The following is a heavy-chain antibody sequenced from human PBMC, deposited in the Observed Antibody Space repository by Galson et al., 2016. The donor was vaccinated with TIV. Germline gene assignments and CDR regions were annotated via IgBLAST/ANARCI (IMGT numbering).Heavy chain of an antibody. CDR3: ARSEYSYGKYYYYYYMDV. D-gene: IGHD5-18*01. V-gene: IGHV1-69*01. J-gene: IGHJ6*03. Sequence: QSGAEVKKPGSSVKVSCKASGGTFSSYAISWVRQAPGQGLEWMGGIIPIFGTANYAQKFQGRVTITADESTSTAYMELSSLRSEDTAVFYCARSEYSYGKYYYYYYMDVWGKGTTVIVSS. CDR1: GGTFSSYA. CDR2: IIPIFGTA.